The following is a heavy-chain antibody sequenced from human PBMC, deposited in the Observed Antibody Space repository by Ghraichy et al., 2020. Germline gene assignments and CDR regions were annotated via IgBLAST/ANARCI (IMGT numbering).Heavy chain of an antibody. CDR2: INHSGST. D-gene: IGHD3-10*01. CDR3: ARGEWFGRSFDY. CDR1: GGSFSGYY. V-gene: IGHV4-34*01. J-gene: IGHJ4*02. Sequence: ETLSLTCAVYGGSFSGYYWSWIRQPPGKGLEWIGKINHSGSTNYNPSLKSRVTISVDTSKNQFSLKLSSVTAADTAVYYCARGEWFGRSFDYWGQGTLVTVSS.